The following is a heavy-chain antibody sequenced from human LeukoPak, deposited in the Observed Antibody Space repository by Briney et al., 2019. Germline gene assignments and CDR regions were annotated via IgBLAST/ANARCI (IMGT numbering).Heavy chain of an antibody. D-gene: IGHD4-17*01. V-gene: IGHV4-59*08. CDR1: GGSISSYY. Sequence: SETLSLTCTVLGGSISSYYWSWVRQPPGKGLEWIGYIYYTGSTNYNPSLKSRLTISVDTSKNQFSLKLSSVTATDTAVYYCATLTTVTQGYFDSWGQGALVTVSS. CDR3: ATLTTVTQGYFDS. J-gene: IGHJ4*02. CDR2: IYYTGST.